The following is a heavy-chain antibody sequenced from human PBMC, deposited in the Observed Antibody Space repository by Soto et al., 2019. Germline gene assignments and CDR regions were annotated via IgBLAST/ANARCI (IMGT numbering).Heavy chain of an antibody. J-gene: IGHJ3*02. Sequence: PGRFLRLYCAVSGFTFSSYSMNWVRQAPGKGLEWVSSISSSSSYIYYADSVKGRFTISRDNAKNSLYLQMNSLRAKDTAVYYCARIQLGSDAFDIWGEGTMVTXSS. CDR1: GFTFSSYS. CDR3: ARIQLGSDAFDI. D-gene: IGHD6-6*01. CDR2: ISSSSSYI. V-gene: IGHV3-21*01.